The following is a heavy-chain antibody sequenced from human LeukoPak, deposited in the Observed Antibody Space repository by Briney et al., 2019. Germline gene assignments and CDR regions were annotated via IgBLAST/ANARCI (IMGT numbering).Heavy chain of an antibody. CDR1: GFTFSSYA. Sequence: PGGSLRLSRAASGFTFSSYAMSWVRQAPGKGLEWVSAISGSGGSTYYADSVKGRFTISRDNSKNTLYLQMNSLRAEDTAVYYCAKDLQGHYDYVWGSYRLFDYWGQGTLVTVSS. J-gene: IGHJ4*02. CDR3: AKDLQGHYDYVWGSYRLFDY. CDR2: ISGSGGST. D-gene: IGHD3-16*02. V-gene: IGHV3-23*01.